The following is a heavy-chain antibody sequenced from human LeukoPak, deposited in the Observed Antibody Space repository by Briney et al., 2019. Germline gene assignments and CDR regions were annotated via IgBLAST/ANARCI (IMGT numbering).Heavy chain of an antibody. CDR1: GGSISSSSYY. V-gene: IGHV4-39*01. J-gene: IGHJ3*02. Sequence: PSETLSLTCTVSGGSISSSSYYWGWIRQPPGKGLEWIGSIYYSGSTYYNPSLKSRVTISVDTSKNQFSLKLSSVTAADTAAYYCACFYGDWDAFDIWGQGTMVTVSS. CDR3: ACFYGDWDAFDI. CDR2: IYYSGST. D-gene: IGHD4-17*01.